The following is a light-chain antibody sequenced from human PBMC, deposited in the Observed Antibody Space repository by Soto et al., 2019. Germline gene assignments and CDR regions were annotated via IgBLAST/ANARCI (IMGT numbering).Light chain of an antibody. J-gene: IGKJ2*01. CDR3: QQYNSYQYT. CDR1: RGVSANY. Sequence: ENLLTQSPGTLSLSPGEGATLSCRASRGVSANYLAWYQQKPGQAPTLLIYGASIRAAGIPDRFSGSGSGTDFTLTIRRLEPDDFAVYYCQQYNSYQYTVGQGTKVDSK. V-gene: IGKV3-20*01. CDR2: GAS.